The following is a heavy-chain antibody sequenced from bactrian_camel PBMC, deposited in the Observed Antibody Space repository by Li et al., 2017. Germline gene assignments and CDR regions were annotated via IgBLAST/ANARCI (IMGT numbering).Heavy chain of an antibody. D-gene: IGHD3*01. CDR3: EATCQSLGRRF. V-gene: IGHV3S40*01. Sequence: DVQLVESGGGSAQAGGSLRLSCVSRDRYKCMGWFRQAPGKEREGIATISALHFDGDGTYYADSVKGRFTISQDNAKKTLFLQMNNLKPEDTAMYYCEATCQSLGRRFWGRGTQVTVS. J-gene: IGHJ4*01. CDR1: RDRYKC. CDR2: LHFDGDGT.